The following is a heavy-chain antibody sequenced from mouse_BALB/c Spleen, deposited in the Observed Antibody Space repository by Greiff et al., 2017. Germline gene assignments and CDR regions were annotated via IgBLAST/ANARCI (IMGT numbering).Heavy chain of an antibody. CDR2: INSNGGST. J-gene: IGHJ4*01. CDR1: GFTFSSYY. CDR3: ARHGYDAMDY. Sequence: DVKLVESGGGLVKLGGSLKLSCAASGFTFSSYYMSWVRQTPEKRLELVAAINSNGGSTYYPDTVKGRFTISRDNAKNTLYLQMSSLKSEDTALYYCARHGYDAMDYWGQGTSVTVSS. V-gene: IGHV5-6-2*01.